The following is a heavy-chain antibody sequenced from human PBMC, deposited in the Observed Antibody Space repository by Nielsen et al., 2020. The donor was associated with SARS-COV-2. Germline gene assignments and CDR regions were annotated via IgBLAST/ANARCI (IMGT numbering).Heavy chain of an antibody. CDR2: IGWNSVDT. V-gene: IGHV3-9*01. D-gene: IGHD1-1*01. J-gene: IGHJ4*02. Sequence: GGSLRLSCAASGFTFDDYAMHWVRQGPGKGLEWVSGIGWNSVDTAYVDSVKGRFTISRDNAKNSLYLQMNSLRPEDTALYFCVKDIRSVTGYRGYFDYWGQGTLVIVSS. CDR1: GFTFDDYA. CDR3: VKDIRSVTGYRGYFDY.